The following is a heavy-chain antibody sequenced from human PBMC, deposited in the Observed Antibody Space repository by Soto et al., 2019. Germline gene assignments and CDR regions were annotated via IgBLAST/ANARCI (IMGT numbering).Heavy chain of an antibody. V-gene: IGHV3-53*04. CDR3: ASQESDFWSGYYGEYYYYYYMDV. CDR2: IYSGGST. CDR1: GFTVSSNY. D-gene: IGHD3-3*01. Sequence: GGSLRLSCAASGFTVSSNYMSWVRQAPGKGLEWVSVIYSGGSTYYADSVKGRFTISRHNSKNTLYLQMNSLRAEDTAVYYCASQESDFWSGYYGEYYYYYYMDVWGKGTTVTVSS. J-gene: IGHJ6*03.